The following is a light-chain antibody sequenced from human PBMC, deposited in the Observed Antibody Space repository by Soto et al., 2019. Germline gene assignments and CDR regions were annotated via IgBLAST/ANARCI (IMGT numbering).Light chain of an antibody. V-gene: IGKV3-20*01. CDR1: QSVSSSY. CDR3: QQYNNWPWT. Sequence: EIVLTQSPDTLSLSPGERATLSCRASQSVSSSYLAWYQQKPGKSPRLLIYGASSRATGIPERFSGSGSGTEFTLTISSLQPDDFEVYYCQQYNNWPWTFGQGTKVDIK. CDR2: GAS. J-gene: IGKJ1*01.